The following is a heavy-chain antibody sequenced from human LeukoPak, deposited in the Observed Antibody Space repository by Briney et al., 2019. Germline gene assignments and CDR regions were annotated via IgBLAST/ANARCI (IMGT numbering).Heavy chain of an antibody. D-gene: IGHD5-12*01. V-gene: IGHV3-48*03. CDR2: ISSSGSTI. CDR1: GFTFSSYE. CDR3: ARDWSATITTAGFGY. J-gene: IGHJ4*02. Sequence: GGSLRLSCAASGFTFSSYEMNWVRQAPGKGLEWVSYISSSGSTIYYADSVKGRFTISRDNAENSLYLQMNSLRAEDTAVYYCARDWSATITTAGFGYWGQGTLVTVSS.